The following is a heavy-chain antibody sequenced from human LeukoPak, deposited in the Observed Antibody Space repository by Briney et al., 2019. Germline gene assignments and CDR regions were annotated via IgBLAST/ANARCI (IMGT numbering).Heavy chain of an antibody. D-gene: IGHD6-13*01. J-gene: IGHJ5*02. Sequence: TGGSLRLSCAASGFTFSSYGMHWVRQAPGKGLEWVAFIRYDGNDKYYADSVKGRFTISRDNTKNSLYLQMNSLRAEDTAVYYCARDVAAAYWFDPWGQGTLVTVSS. CDR3: ARDVAAAYWFDP. CDR1: GFTFSSYG. V-gene: IGHV3-30*02. CDR2: IRYDGNDK.